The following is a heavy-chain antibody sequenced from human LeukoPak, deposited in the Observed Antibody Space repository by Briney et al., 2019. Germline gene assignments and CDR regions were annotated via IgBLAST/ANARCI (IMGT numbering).Heavy chain of an antibody. Sequence: ETLSLTCTVSGGSISSSSYYWGWIRQAPGKGLEWVANIKQYGSEKYYVDSVKGRFTISRDNAKNSLYLQMNILRDEDTAVYYCGRGRLYGSGTYYAFDYWGRGTLVTVSS. CDR2: IKQYGSEK. CDR1: GGSISSSSYY. J-gene: IGHJ4*02. CDR3: GRGRLYGSGTYYAFDY. D-gene: IGHD3-10*01. V-gene: IGHV3-7*03.